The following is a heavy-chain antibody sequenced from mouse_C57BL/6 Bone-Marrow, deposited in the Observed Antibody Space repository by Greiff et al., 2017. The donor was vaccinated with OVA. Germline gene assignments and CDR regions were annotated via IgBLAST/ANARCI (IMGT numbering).Heavy chain of an antibody. V-gene: IGHV1-81*01. D-gene: IGHD4-1*01. CDR3: ARSAWDNFDY. CDR2: INPRSGDT. J-gene: IGHJ2*01. Sequence: VKLQQSGAELARPGASVKLSCKASGYTFTSYGISWVKQRTGQGLEWIGEINPRSGDTYYNEKFKGKATLTADKSSSTAYMELRSLTSEDSAVYFCARSAWDNFDYWGQGTTLTVSS. CDR1: GYTFTSYG.